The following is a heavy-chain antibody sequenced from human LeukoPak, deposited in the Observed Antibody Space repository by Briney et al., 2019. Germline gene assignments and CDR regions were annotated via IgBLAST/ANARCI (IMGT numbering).Heavy chain of an antibody. Sequence: GGSLRLSCAASGFTLSSYWMSWVRQAPGKGLEWVANIRQDGSEKYYVDSVKGRFAISRDNAKNSLYLQMNSLRAEDTAVYYCARDDNYYYYMDVWGKGTTVTVSS. CDR3: ARDDNYYYYMDV. J-gene: IGHJ6*03. CDR2: IRQDGSEK. CDR1: GFTLSSYW. V-gene: IGHV3-7*01.